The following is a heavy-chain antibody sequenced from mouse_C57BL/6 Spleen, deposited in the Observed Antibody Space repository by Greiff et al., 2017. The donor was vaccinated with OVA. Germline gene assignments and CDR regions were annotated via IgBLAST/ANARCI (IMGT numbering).Heavy chain of an antibody. CDR3: ARGYDYDGYFDV. D-gene: IGHD2-4*01. CDR1: GFTFSSYA. V-gene: IGHV5-4*03. J-gene: IGHJ1*03. Sequence: EVKLVESGGGLVKPGGSPKLSCAASGFTFSSYAMSWVRQTPEKRLEWVATISDGGSYTYYPDNVKGRFTISRDNAKNNLYLQMSHLKSEDTAMYYCARGYDYDGYFDVWGTGTTVTVSS. CDR2: ISDGGSYT.